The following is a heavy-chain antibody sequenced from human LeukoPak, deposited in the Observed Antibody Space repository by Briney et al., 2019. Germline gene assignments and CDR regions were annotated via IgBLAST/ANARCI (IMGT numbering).Heavy chain of an antibody. D-gene: IGHD2-2*01. J-gene: IGHJ6*02. V-gene: IGHV3-48*02. CDR1: GFTFSSYW. Sequence: AGGSLRLSCAASGFTFSSYWMSWVRQAPGKGLEWVSYISSGSSSIYYEDSVKGRFTISRDNAKNSLYLQMNSLRDEDTAVYFCARDAYQVLVTYYYGMDVWGQGTTVTVSS. CDR3: ARDAYQVLVTYYYGMDV. CDR2: ISSGSSSI.